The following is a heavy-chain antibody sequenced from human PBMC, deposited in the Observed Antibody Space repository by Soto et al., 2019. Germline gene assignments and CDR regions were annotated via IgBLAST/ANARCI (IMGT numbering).Heavy chain of an antibody. J-gene: IGHJ4*02. CDR2: IRNKANSYTT. CDR3: VKLVESNPLRDY. D-gene: IGHD1-26*01. Sequence: EVQLVESGGGLVQPGGSLRLSCAASGFTFSDHYMDWVRQAPGKGLEWVGRIRNKANSYTTEYAASVKGRFTISRDDSESSLYMQMNSLRAEDTAMYYCVKLVESNPLRDYWGQGTLVTVSS. V-gene: IGHV3-72*01. CDR1: GFTFSDHY.